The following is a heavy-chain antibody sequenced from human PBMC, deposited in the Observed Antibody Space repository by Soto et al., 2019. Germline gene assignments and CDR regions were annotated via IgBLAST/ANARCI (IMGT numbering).Heavy chain of an antibody. CDR3: AHRHPLRFARGNYMDV. V-gene: IGHV2-5*02. Sequence: SGPTLVKPTQTLTLTCTFSGFSLSTSGVGVGWIRQPPGKALEWLALIYWDDDKRYSPSLKSRLTITKDTSKNQVVLTMTNMDPVDTATYYCAHRHPLRFARGNYMDVWGKGTTVTVSS. J-gene: IGHJ6*03. CDR2: IYWDDDK. CDR1: GFSLSTSGVG. D-gene: IGHD3-10*01.